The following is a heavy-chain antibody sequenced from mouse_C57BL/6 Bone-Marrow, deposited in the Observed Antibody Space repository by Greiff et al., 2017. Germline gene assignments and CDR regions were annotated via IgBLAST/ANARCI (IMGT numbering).Heavy chain of an antibody. CDR3: ARTLYYYGSSFFDY. CDR2: IYPGSGST. Sequence: QVQLQQPGAELVKPGASVKMSCKASGYTFTSYWITWVKQRPGQGLEWIGDIYPGSGSTNYNEKFKSKATLTVDTSSSTAYMQLSSLTSEDSAVYYWARTLYYYGSSFFDYWGQGTTLTVSS. J-gene: IGHJ2*01. V-gene: IGHV1-55*01. CDR1: GYTFTSYW. D-gene: IGHD1-1*01.